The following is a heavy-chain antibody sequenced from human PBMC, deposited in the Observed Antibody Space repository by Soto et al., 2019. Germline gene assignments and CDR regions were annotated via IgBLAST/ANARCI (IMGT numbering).Heavy chain of an antibody. Sequence: GGSLRLSCAASGFTFSNAWMSWVRQAPGKGLEWVGRIKSKTDGGTTDYAAPVKGRFTISRDDSKNTLYLQMNSLKTEDTAVYYFTTAGLEWLLFGPPNWGQGTLVTVSS. V-gene: IGHV3-15*01. J-gene: IGHJ4*02. D-gene: IGHD3-3*01. CDR3: TTAGLEWLLFGPPN. CDR2: IKSKTDGGTT. CDR1: GFTFSNAW.